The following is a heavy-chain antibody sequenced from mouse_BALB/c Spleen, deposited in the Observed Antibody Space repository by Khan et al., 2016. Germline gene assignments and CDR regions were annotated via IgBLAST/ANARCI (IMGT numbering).Heavy chain of an antibody. CDR2: INTYSGES. V-gene: IGHV9-3-1*01. D-gene: IGHD1-1*01. CDR1: GYTFTNYG. J-gene: IGHJ1*01. CDR3: ARYRYYYGSSRYFDV. Sequence: QIQLVQSGPELKRPGKTVKISCKASGYTFTNYGINWVKQAPGKGLKWMGWINTYSGESTYADDFKGRFAFSLETSANTAYLQINNLKNEDTATYFCARYRYYYGSSRYFDVWGAGTTATVSS.